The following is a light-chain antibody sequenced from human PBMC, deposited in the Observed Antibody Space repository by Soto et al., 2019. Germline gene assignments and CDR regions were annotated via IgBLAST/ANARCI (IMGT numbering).Light chain of an antibody. Sequence: DIQMTQSPSSLSASVGDRVTITCRASQGIRNNLAWYQQKPGKVPKLLIYVASTLQSGVPSRFSGSGSGTDFTLTISSLQPEDVATYYCQKCNSAPWTFGQGTKVEIK. CDR3: QKCNSAPWT. J-gene: IGKJ1*01. CDR2: VAS. V-gene: IGKV1-27*01. CDR1: QGIRNN.